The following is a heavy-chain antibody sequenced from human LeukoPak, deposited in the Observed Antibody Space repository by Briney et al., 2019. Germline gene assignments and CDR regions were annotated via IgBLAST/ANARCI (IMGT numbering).Heavy chain of an antibody. CDR3: ATGLLSSYDSSGYYWYAFDI. V-gene: IGHV1-24*01. D-gene: IGHD3-22*01. CDR1: GNTLTELS. Sequence: ASVKVSCKVSGNTLTELSMHWVRQAPGKGLEWMGGLDPEDGETIYAQKFQGRVTMTEDTSTDTAYMELSSLRSEDTAVYYCATGLLSSYDSSGYYWYAFDIWGQGTMVTVSS. CDR2: LDPEDGET. J-gene: IGHJ3*02.